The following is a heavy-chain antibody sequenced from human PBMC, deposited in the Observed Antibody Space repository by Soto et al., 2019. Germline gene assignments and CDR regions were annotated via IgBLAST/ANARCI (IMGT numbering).Heavy chain of an antibody. CDR2: IKYDGSKE. CDR1: GFTFSSYA. J-gene: IGHJ1*01. D-gene: IGHD3-22*01. Sequence: EVQLLESGGGLVQPGGSLRLSCAASGFTFSSYAMSWVRQAPGKGLEWVANIKYDGSKEYYVDSVKGRFTISRDNARNSLYLQMNSLRAEDTAVYYCARGDSGSWGFGGQGTLVTVSS. V-gene: IGHV3-7*03. CDR3: ARGDSGSWGF.